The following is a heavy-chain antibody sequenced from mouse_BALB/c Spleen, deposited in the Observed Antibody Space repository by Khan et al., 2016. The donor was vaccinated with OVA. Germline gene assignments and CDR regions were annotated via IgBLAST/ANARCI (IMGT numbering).Heavy chain of an antibody. J-gene: IGHJ1*01. CDR2: INPDSSTI. CDR3: ARLGYYGYFNV. D-gene: IGHD2-2*01. Sequence: EVKLLESGGGLVQPGGSLKLSCAASGFDFSGYWMSWVRQAPGKGLEWIGEINPDSSTINYTPSLKDKFIISRDNAKNTLYLQMSKVRSEDTALYYCARLGYYGYFNVWGAGTTVTVPS. CDR1: GFDFSGYW. V-gene: IGHV4-1*02.